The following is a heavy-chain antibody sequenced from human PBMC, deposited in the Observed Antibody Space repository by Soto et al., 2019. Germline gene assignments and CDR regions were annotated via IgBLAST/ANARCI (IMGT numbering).Heavy chain of an antibody. J-gene: IGHJ4*02. CDR3: AKALGELSPESFDY. D-gene: IGHD3-16*02. V-gene: IGHV3-30*18. CDR1: GFTFSSYG. Sequence: PGGSLRLSCAASGFTFSSYGMHWVRQAQGKGLEWVTFISYDGSNKYYADSVKGRVTVSRDNSKNTHYLQMNSLRAEDTAVYFCAKALGELSPESFDYWGRGTLVTVSS. CDR2: ISYDGSNK.